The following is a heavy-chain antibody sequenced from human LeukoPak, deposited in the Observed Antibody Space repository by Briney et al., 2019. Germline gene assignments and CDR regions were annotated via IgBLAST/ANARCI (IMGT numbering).Heavy chain of an antibody. Sequence: SETLSLTCAVSGYSISSGYYWGWIRQPPGKGLEWIGSIYHSGGTYYNPSLKSRVTISVDTSKNQFSLKLSSVTAADTAVYYCARPLATVGKKDAFDIWGQGTMVTVSS. D-gene: IGHD4-23*01. CDR1: GYSISSGYY. J-gene: IGHJ3*02. CDR3: ARPLATVGKKDAFDI. V-gene: IGHV4-38-2*01. CDR2: IYHSGGT.